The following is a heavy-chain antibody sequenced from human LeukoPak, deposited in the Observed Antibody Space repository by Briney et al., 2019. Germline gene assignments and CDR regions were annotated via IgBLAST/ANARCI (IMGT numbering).Heavy chain of an antibody. J-gene: IGHJ6*04. D-gene: IGHD3-10*02. V-gene: IGHV3-48*04. CDR2: ISSSGSTI. CDR3: AELGITMIGGV. Sequence: GGSLRLSCTPSGFIFSNYGMHWVRQAPGKGLEWVSYISSSGSTIYYADSVKGRFTISRDNAKNSLYLQMNSLRAEDTAVYYCAELGITMIGGVWGKGTTVTISS. CDR1: GFIFSNYG.